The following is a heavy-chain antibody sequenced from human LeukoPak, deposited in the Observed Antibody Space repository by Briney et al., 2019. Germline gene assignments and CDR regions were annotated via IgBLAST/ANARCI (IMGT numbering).Heavy chain of an antibody. CDR3: ARMTRGYGAFDV. CDR2: IYFTGST. V-gene: IGHV4-59*01. J-gene: IGHJ3*01. D-gene: IGHD5-18*01. Sequence: PSETLSLTCTGGSISDYYWSWIRQPPGKGLEWIGYIYFTGSTNYNPSLKSRVTISVDTSKNQLSLKMYSVTAADTAVYYCARMTRGYGAFDVWGQGTMITVSS. CDR1: GSISDYY.